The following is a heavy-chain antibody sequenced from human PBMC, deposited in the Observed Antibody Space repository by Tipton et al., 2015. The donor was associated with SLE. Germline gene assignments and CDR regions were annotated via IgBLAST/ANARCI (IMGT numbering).Heavy chain of an antibody. J-gene: IGHJ4*02. D-gene: IGHD1-26*01. CDR2: IYYSGST. CDR3: ARHFHDGTHSVYFDY. V-gene: IGHV4-59*08. CDR1: GFTFSDSY. Sequence: LRLSCAASGFTFSDSYMSWIRQAPGKGLEWIANIYYSGSTNYNPSLKSRVTISVDTSKNQFSLKLSSVTAADTAMYYCARHFHDGTHSVYFDYWGQGTLVTVSS.